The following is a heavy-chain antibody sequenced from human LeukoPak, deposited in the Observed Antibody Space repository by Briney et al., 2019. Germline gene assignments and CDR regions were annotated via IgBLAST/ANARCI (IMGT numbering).Heavy chain of an antibody. CDR2: ISYDGSNT. CDR1: GFTFTSYG. V-gene: IGHV3-30*18. Sequence: GGSLRLSCAASGFTFTSYGMHWVRQAPGKGLEWVAVISYDGSNTYYADSVKGRVTISRDNSKNTLYLQVNRLRAEDTAVYFCAKVKPYWYFDLWGRGTLVTVSS. J-gene: IGHJ2*01. CDR3: AKVKPYWYFDL.